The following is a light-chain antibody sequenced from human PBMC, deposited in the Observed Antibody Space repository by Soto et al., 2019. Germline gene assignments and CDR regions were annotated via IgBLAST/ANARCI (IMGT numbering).Light chain of an antibody. V-gene: IGLV1-40*01. J-gene: IGLJ1*01. CDR3: SLYTSENTYV. CDR2: GSS. Sequence: QSVLTQPPSVSGAPGQSVTISCTGSSSNFGAGYDVHWYQQLPGTAPKLLIYGSSNRPSGVPARFSGSKSGTSASLAITGLQAEDEADYYCSLYTSENTYVFGTGTKVTVL. CDR1: SSNFGAGYD.